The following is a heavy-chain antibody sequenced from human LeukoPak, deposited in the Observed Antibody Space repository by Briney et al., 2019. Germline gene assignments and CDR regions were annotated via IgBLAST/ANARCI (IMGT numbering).Heavy chain of an antibody. J-gene: IGHJ2*01. D-gene: IGHD2-15*01. CDR1: GFTFSSYG. V-gene: IGHV3-30*18. CDR2: ISYDGSDK. CDR3: AKGSMPGYGSGPPQGYFDL. Sequence: GGSLRLSCAASGFTFSSYGMQWVRQAPGKGLEWVAVISYDGSDKYYADSVKGRFTISRDNSKNTLYLQMNSLRAEDTALYYCAKGSMPGYGSGPPQGYFDLWGRGTLVTVSS.